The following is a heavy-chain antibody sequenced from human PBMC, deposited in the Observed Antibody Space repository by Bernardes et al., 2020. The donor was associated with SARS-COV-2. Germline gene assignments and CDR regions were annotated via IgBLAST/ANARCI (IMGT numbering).Heavy chain of an antibody. V-gene: IGHV4-59*01. CDR2: IYYTGST. Sequence: TLSLTCTVSGGSISSYYWSWIRQPPGKGLEWIGYIYYTGSTNYNPSLEGRVTISLDTSKNQFSLNLTSVTAADTAVYYCARDSSGWFNSDFYSGLDVWGPGTTVTVSS. D-gene: IGHD6-19*01. CDR1: GGSISSYY. CDR3: ARDSSGWFNSDFYSGLDV. J-gene: IGHJ6*02.